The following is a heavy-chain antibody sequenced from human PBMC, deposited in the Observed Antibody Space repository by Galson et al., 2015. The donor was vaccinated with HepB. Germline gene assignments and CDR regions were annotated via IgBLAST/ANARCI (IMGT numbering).Heavy chain of an antibody. J-gene: IGHJ4*02. Sequence: SLRLSCAASGLTFSSYVMSWVRQAPGKGLEWVSAISGSGGSTYYADSVKGRFTISRDNSKNTLYLQMNSLRAEDTAVYYCAKDLSWGGFHYWGQGTLVTVSS. CDR1: GLTFSSYV. V-gene: IGHV3-23*01. CDR3: AKDLSWGGFHY. D-gene: IGHD2-15*01. CDR2: ISGSGGST.